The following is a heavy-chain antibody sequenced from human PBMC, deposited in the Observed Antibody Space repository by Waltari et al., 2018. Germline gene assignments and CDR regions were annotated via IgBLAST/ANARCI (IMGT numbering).Heavy chain of an antibody. Sequence: VQLVQSETEVKKPGDSVMVSCKTSGYTFTSYACSWVRQAPGQGLEWMGWVSGYNGDTFYAQNFQDRLTMTTETSTTTTYMELRNLRSDDTAIYYCARVSTNNGPGDLDYWGQGTLVTVSA. J-gene: IGHJ4*02. D-gene: IGHD2-8*01. CDR1: GYTFTSYA. CDR2: VSGYNGDT. V-gene: IGHV1-18*01. CDR3: ARVSTNNGPGDLDY.